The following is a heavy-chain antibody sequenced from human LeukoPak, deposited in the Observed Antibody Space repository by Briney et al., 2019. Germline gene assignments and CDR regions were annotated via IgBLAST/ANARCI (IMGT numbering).Heavy chain of an antibody. CDR2: INPIGGRT. D-gene: IGHD2-2*02. J-gene: IGHJ6*03. CDR1: GYTFTSYY. V-gene: IGHV1-46*01. CDR3: ARVAAEVVGVPGAIGFGWLRRDYYYMDV. Sequence: ASVKVSCKASGYTFTSYYMHWVRQAPGEGLEWMGVINPIGGRTSYAQKFQGRVTMTRDMSTSTVYMELSSLRSEDTAVYYCARVAAEVVGVPGAIGFGWLRRDYYYMDVWGKGTTVTVSS.